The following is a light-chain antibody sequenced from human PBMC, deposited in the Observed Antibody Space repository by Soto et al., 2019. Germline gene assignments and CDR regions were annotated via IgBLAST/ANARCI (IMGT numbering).Light chain of an antibody. CDR3: QQYNDWPLT. CDR1: QSVNSN. V-gene: IGKV3-15*01. J-gene: IGKJ4*01. CDR2: GAS. Sequence: EKVMTQSPAALSVSPGERATLSCRASQSVNSNLAWYQRKPGQAPRLLLYGASTRATGIPARFSGSASGTEFTPTISSLQSEDSAVYYCQQYNDWPLTFGGGTKWIS.